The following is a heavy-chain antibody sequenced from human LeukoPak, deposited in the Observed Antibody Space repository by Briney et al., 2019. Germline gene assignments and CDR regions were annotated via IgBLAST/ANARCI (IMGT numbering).Heavy chain of an antibody. V-gene: IGHV4-39*07. CDR3: ARDFHSCTWCGGGWFDP. J-gene: IGHJ5*02. Sequence: SETLSLTCTVSGGSITSGGYYWGWIRQPPSKGLDWIASVYYIGSPYYNPSLKSRLNISLDKSKNQFSLQLSSVTAADTAIYYCARDFHSCTWCGGGWFDPWGQGTLVTVSS. D-gene: IGHD6-13*01. CDR1: GGSITSGGYY. CDR2: VYYIGSP.